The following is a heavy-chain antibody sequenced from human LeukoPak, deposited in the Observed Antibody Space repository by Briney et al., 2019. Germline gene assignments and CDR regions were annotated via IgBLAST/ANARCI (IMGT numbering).Heavy chain of an antibody. CDR1: GFTFSSYA. CDR3: AKGDYGDYGIFAS. V-gene: IGHV3-23*01. CDR2: ISSSGDRT. Sequence: GGSLRLSCAASGFTFSSYAMSWVRQAPGKGLDWVSAISSSGDRTYYAASVKDRFTISRDNSRNTLYLQMNSLRAEDTAIYYCAKGDYGDYGIFASWGQGTLVTVSS. J-gene: IGHJ4*02. D-gene: IGHD4-17*01.